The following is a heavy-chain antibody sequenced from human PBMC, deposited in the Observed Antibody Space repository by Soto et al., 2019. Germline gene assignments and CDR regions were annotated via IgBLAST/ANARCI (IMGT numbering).Heavy chain of an antibody. V-gene: IGHV3-23*01. J-gene: IGHJ3*02. CDR1: GFTFSSYA. CDR3: AKDIGEYSGYDGAFDI. Sequence: GGSLRLSCAASGFTFSSYAMSWVRQAPGKGLEWVSAISGSGGSTYYADSVKGRFTISRDNSKNTLYLQMNSLRAEDTAVYYCAKDIGEYSGYDGAFDIWGQGTMVTVS. D-gene: IGHD5-12*01. CDR2: ISGSGGST.